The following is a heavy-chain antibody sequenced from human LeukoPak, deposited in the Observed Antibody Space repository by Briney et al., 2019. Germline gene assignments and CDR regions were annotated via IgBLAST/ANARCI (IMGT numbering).Heavy chain of an antibody. CDR2: IIPIFGTA. V-gene: IGHV1-69*05. CDR1: GGTFSSYA. D-gene: IGHD1-7*01. Sequence: SVKVSCKASGGTFSSYAISWVRHAPGQGLEWMGGIIPIFGTANYAQKFQGRVTITTDESTSTAYMELSSLRSEDTAVYYCARDNYAGANWFDPWGQGTLVTVSS. J-gene: IGHJ5*02. CDR3: ARDNYAGANWFDP.